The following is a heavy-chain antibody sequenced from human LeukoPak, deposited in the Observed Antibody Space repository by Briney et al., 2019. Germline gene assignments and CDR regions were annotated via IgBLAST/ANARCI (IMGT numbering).Heavy chain of an antibody. CDR1: GFTFSDYS. CDR3: ARPSGVGDY. D-gene: IGHD1-26*01. V-gene: IGHV3-48*01. Sequence: GGSLRLSCAASGFTFSDYSMNWVRQAPGKGLEWVSYISSSSSTIYYADSVKGRFTISRDNAKNSLYLQMNSLRAEKTAVYYCARPSGVGDYWGQGTLVTVSS. J-gene: IGHJ4*02. CDR2: ISSSSSTI.